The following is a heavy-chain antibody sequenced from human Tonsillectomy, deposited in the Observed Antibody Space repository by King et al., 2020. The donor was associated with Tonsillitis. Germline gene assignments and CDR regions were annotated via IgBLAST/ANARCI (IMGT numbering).Heavy chain of an antibody. V-gene: IGHV3-30*04. D-gene: IGHD3-10*01. CDR2: ISSDGNNQ. CDR3: ARRGELLWLVELYYFFDY. J-gene: IGHJ4*02. Sequence: QLVQSGGGVVQPGRSLRLSCAASGFTFNTYAMHWVRQAPGKGLEWVAVISSDGNNQYYADSVKGRLTISRDNSKNTLYLQMDSLRAEETAVYYCARRGELLWLVELYYFFDYWGQGPLVTVSS. CDR1: GFTFNTYA.